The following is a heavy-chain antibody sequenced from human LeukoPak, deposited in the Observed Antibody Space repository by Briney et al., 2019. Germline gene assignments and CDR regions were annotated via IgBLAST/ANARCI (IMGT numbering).Heavy chain of an antibody. V-gene: IGHV1-2*02. CDR3: AREYYYGSGSYYLRFDP. D-gene: IGHD3-10*01. J-gene: IGHJ5*02. CDR1: GFTFTGYS. Sequence: ASVKVSCKASGFTFTGYSLHWVRQAPGQGLEWMGWINPNSGGTNYAQKFQGRVTMTRDTSINTAYLELSSLRSDDTAVYCCAREYYYGSGSYYLRFDPRGQGTLVTVSS. CDR2: INPNSGGT.